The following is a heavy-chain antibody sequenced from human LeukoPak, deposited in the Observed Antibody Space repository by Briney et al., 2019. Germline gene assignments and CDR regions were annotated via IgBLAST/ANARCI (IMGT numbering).Heavy chain of an antibody. CDR1: GFTFTDYY. CDR2: ISPNNGDT. CDR3: ARKSYYHESSGFDY. Sequence: ASVKVSCKASGFTFTDYYLHWVRQAPGQGLEWMGWISPNNGDTDYAQKSQGRFTMTRDTSISTAYMEMSRLRSDDTAVYYCARKSYYHESSGFDYWGQGTLVTVSS. D-gene: IGHD3-22*01. V-gene: IGHV1-2*02. J-gene: IGHJ4*02.